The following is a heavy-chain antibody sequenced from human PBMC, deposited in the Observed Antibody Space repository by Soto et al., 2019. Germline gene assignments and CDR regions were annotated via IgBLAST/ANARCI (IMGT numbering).Heavy chain of an antibody. D-gene: IGHD1-26*01. CDR1: GFTFSNYW. CDR3: ARMRPIESADAPHRVGP. CDR2: IKQDGSQK. Sequence: EVQLVESGGGWVQPGGSLRLSCAASGFTFSNYWMSWVRQAPGKGLEWVANIKQDGSQKYYVDSVKGRFTISRDNAKNSLLLEMITLSAGGTNVYSSARMRPIESADAPHRVGPWSESTL. J-gene: IGHJ1*01. V-gene: IGHV3-7*01.